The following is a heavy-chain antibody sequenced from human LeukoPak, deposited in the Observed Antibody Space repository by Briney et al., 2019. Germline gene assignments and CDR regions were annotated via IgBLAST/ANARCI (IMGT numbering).Heavy chain of an antibody. CDR2: IYYSGST. V-gene: IGHV4-39*07. CDR3: ARVLGGGSPFDY. J-gene: IGHJ4*02. CDR1: GGSISSSSYY. Sequence: PSETLSLTCTVSGGSISSSSYYWGWIRQPPGKGLEWIGSIYYSGSTYYNPSLKSRVTISVDTSKNQFSLKLSSVTAADTAVYYCARVLGGGSPFDYWGQGTLVTVSS. D-gene: IGHD2-15*01.